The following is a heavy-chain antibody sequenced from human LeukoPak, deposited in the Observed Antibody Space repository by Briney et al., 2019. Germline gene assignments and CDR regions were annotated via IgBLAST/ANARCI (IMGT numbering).Heavy chain of an antibody. D-gene: IGHD3-22*01. CDR1: GGSISSGDYY. Sequence: SETLSLTCTVSGGSISSGDYYWSWIRQPPGKGLEWIGYTYYSGSTYYNPSLKSRVTISVDTSKNQFSLKLSSVTAADTAVYYCARSYYYDSSGSNWFDPWGQGTLVTVSS. CDR2: TYYSGST. J-gene: IGHJ5*02. V-gene: IGHV4-30-4*01. CDR3: ARSYYYDSSGSNWFDP.